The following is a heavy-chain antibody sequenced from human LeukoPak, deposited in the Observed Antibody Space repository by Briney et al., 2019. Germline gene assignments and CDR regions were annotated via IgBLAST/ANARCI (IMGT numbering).Heavy chain of an antibody. CDR3: ARGLIVLMVYLDY. Sequence: PSETLSLTCAVYGGSFSGYYWSWIRQPPGKGLEWIGSIYYSGSTYYNPSLKSRVTISVDTSKNQFSLKLSSVTAADTAVYYCARGLIVLMVYLDYWGQGTLVTVSS. V-gene: IGHV4-34*01. CDR2: IYYSGST. CDR1: GGSFSGYY. D-gene: IGHD2-8*01. J-gene: IGHJ4*02.